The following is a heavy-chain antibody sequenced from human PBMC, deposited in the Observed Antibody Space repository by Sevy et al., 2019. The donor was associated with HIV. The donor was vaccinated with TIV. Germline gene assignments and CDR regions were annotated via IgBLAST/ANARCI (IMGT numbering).Heavy chain of an antibody. CDR3: ARYGDYGDYEGY. CDR1: GFTFSYFS. J-gene: IGHJ4*02. Sequence: GGSLRLSCAASGFTFSYFSMHWVRQAPGKGLEWVAVIWNDGSDKYYADSVKGRFTISKDNSKNTLFLQMNSLRAEDTAVYYCARYGDYGDYEGYWGQGTLVTVSS. D-gene: IGHD4-17*01. V-gene: IGHV3-33*08. CDR2: IWNDGSDK.